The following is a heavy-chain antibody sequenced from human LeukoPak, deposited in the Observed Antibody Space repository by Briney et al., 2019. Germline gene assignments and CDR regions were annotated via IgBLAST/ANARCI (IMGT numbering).Heavy chain of an antibody. D-gene: IGHD6-19*01. CDR3: ARDWIAVAGTDAFDI. V-gene: IGHV4-30-4*01. J-gene: IGHJ3*02. CDR1: GGSISSGDYY. Sequence: SETLSLTCTVSGGSISSGDYYWSWTRQPPGKGLEWIGYIYYSGSTYYNPSLKSRVTISVDTSKNQFSLKLSSVTAADTAVYYCARDWIAVAGTDAFDIWGQGTMVTVSS. CDR2: IYYSGST.